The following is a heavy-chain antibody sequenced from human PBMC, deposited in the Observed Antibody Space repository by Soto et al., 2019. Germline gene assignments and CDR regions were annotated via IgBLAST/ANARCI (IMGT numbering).Heavy chain of an antibody. CDR3: AREEVNGYCSGGSCYYDAFDI. Sequence: VASVKVSCKASGGTFSSYAISWVRQAPGQGLEWMGGIIPIFGTANYAQKFQGRVTITADESTSTAYMELSSLRSEDTAVYYCAREEVNGYCSGGSCYYDAFDIWGQGTMVTVSS. J-gene: IGHJ3*02. CDR2: IIPIFGTA. CDR1: GGTFSSYA. D-gene: IGHD2-15*01. V-gene: IGHV1-69*13.